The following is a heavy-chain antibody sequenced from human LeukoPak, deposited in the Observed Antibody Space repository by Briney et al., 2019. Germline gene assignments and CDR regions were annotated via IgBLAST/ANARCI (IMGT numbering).Heavy chain of an antibody. CDR2: IWYDGSDK. CDR3: ASRFGYFVY. D-gene: IGHD3-10*01. V-gene: IGHV3-33*01. J-gene: IGHJ4*02. CDR1: GFTFTSYA. Sequence: GGSLRLSCTASGFTFTSYAIHWVRQAPGKGLEWVAVIWYDGSDKYYADSVKGRFTISRDISKNTLYLQMNSLRAEDTAVYYCASRFGYFVYWGQGTLVTVSS.